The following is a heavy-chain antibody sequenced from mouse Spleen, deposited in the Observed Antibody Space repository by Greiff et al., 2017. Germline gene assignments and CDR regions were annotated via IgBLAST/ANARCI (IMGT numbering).Heavy chain of an antibody. CDR2: INPYNDGT. CDR1: GYTFTSYV. CDR3: ARPHYYGSSSFAY. J-gene: IGHJ3*01. V-gene: IGHV1-14*01. D-gene: IGHD1-1*01. Sequence: EVQLQQSGPELVKPGASVKMSCKASGYTFTSYVMHWVKQKPGQGLEWIGYINPYNDGTKYNEKFKGKATLTSDKSSSTAYMELSSLTSEDSAVYYCARPHYYGSSSFAYWGQGTLVTVSA.